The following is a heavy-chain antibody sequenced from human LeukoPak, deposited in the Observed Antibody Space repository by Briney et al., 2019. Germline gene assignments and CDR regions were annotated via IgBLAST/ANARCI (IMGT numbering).Heavy chain of an antibody. CDR2: ISGSGVST. D-gene: IGHD3-22*01. J-gene: IGHJ4*02. Sequence: GGSLRLSCVAAGFTFSSYVMSWVRQAPGKGLEWVSSISGSGVSTYYADSVKGRFTISRDNSKNTLYLQMNSLRAEDTAVYYCAKELVSGYYRGYSDYWGQGTLVTVSS. CDR1: GFTFSSYV. CDR3: AKELVSGYYRGYSDY. V-gene: IGHV3-23*01.